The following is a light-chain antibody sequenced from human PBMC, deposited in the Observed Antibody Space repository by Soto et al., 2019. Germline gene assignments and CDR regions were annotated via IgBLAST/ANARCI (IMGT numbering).Light chain of an antibody. Sequence: QSVLTQPPSASGTPGQRVNISCSGSSSNIGSNYVYWYRQFPGTAPKLLIQRNNQRPSGVPARFSGSKSGTSSSLAISGLPSEDEADYYCCSYAGSNNYYLFGPGTKLTVL. J-gene: IGLJ1*01. CDR1: SSNIGSNY. CDR3: CSYAGSNNYYL. V-gene: IGLV1-47*01. CDR2: RNN.